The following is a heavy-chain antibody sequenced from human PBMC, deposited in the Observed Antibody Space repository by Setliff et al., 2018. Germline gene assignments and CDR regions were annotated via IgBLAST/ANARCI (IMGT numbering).Heavy chain of an antibody. V-gene: IGHV3-23*01. CDR2: IIGSGIST. CDR1: GFSFSSYA. J-gene: IGHJ3*02. CDR3: AREDDVNTCDI. Sequence: GGSLRLSCAASGFSFSSYAMSWVRQAPGKGLEWVSTIIGSGISTYYADSVQGRVTISRDNHKNTLHLQMNSLRVEDTAIYYCAREDDVNTCDIWGQGTMVTVSS.